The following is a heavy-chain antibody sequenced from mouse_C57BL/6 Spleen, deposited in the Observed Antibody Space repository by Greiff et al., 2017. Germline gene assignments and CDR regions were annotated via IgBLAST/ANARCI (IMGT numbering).Heavy chain of an antibody. CDR3: TPGSTYCYFDV. CDR2: IDPENGDT. D-gene: IGHD1-1*01. V-gene: IGHV14-4*01. Sequence: VQLQQSGAELVRPGASVKLSCTASGFNIKDDCMHWVKQRPEQGLEWIGWIDPENGDTEYASKFQGKATITADTSSNTAYLQLSSLTSEDTAVYYCTPGSTYCYFDVWGTGTTVTVSS. CDR1: GFNIKDDC. J-gene: IGHJ1*03.